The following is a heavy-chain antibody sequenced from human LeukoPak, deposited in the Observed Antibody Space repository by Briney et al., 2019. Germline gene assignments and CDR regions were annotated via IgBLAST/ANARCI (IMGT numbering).Heavy chain of an antibody. CDR1: GYTFNSYG. D-gene: IGHD4-17*01. Sequence: ASVKVSCKASGYTFNSYGISWVRQAPGQGLEWMGWISAYNGNTNYAQKLQGRVTMTTDTSTSTAYMELRSLRSDDTAVYYCARGILAANTVTTRLYFQHWGQGTLVTVSS. CDR3: ARGILAANTVTTRLYFQH. V-gene: IGHV1-18*01. CDR2: ISAYNGNT. J-gene: IGHJ1*01.